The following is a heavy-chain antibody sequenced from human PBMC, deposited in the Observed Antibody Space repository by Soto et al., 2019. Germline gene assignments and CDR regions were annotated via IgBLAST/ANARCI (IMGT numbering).Heavy chain of an antibody. CDR3: AKDLQIGTTGWFDP. D-gene: IGHD1-7*01. CDR1: GFIFSNYA. V-gene: IGHV3-23*01. J-gene: IGHJ5*02. Sequence: LRLSCAASGFIFSNYAMSWVRQAPGKGLQWVPSIRSTGGSTNYADSVKGRFTISRDNSENTLHLQMNNLRAEDTAVYYCAKDLQIGTTGWFDPRGQGTLVTVSS. CDR2: IRSTGGST.